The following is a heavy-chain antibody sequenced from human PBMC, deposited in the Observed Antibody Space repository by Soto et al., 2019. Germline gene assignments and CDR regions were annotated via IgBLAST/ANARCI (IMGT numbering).Heavy chain of an antibody. J-gene: IGHJ5*02. D-gene: IGHD6-19*01. V-gene: IGHV3-21*01. CDR1: GFTFSSYS. CDR2: ISSSSSYI. CDR3: ARSRLFIAVARGGWFDP. Sequence: EVQLVESGGGLVKPGGSLRLSCAASGFTFSSYSMNWVRQAPGKGLEWVSSISSSSSYIYYADSVKGRFTISRDNAKNSLYLQMNSLRAEDTAVYYCARSRLFIAVARGGWFDPWGQGTLVTVSS.